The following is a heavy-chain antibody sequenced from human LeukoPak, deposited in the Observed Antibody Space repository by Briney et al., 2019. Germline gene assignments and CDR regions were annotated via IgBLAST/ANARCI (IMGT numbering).Heavy chain of an antibody. D-gene: IGHD4-17*01. Sequence: SETLSLACTVSGGSISSYYWSWIRQPPGKGLEWIGYIYYSGSTNYNPSLKSRVTISVDTSKNQSSLKLSSVTAADTAVYYCARHTPYGDYGFDIWGQGTMVTVSS. CDR1: GGSISSYY. CDR3: ARHTPYGDYGFDI. V-gene: IGHV4-59*08. J-gene: IGHJ3*02. CDR2: IYYSGST.